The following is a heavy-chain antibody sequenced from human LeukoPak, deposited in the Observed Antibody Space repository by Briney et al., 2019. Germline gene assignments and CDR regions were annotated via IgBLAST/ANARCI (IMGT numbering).Heavy chain of an antibody. CDR1: GFTFSSYE. D-gene: IGHD1-26*01. Sequence: GGSLRLSCAASGFTFSSYEMNWVRQAPGKGLERVSYISSSGSTIYYADSVKGRFTISRDNAKNSLYLQMNSLRAEDTAVYYCARVIVGAFGYWGQGTLVTVSS. V-gene: IGHV3-48*03. CDR2: ISSSGSTI. J-gene: IGHJ4*02. CDR3: ARVIVGAFGY.